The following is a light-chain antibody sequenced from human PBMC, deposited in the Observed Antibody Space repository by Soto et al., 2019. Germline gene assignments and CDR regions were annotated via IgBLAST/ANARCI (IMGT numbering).Light chain of an antibody. CDR1: QTIDSW. J-gene: IGKJ5*01. Sequence: DIQMTQSPSTLSASVGDRVTITCRASQTIDSWLAWYQQKPGKAPKLLIYAASTLQSGVPSRFSGSGSGTDFTLTISGLQPEDFATYYCQQLNSYPSITFGQGTRLEI. V-gene: IGKV1-5*01. CDR2: AAS. CDR3: QQLNSYPSIT.